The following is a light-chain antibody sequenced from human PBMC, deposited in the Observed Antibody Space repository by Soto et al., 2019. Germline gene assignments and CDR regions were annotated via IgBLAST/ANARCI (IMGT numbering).Light chain of an antibody. CDR3: AAWDDSLSNFV. CDR2: SNN. J-gene: IGLJ1*01. Sequence: QSALTQPSSASGTPGQRVTISCPGSSSNIGSNHVYWYQQVPGTAPTLLIYSNNQRPSGVPDRFYGSKSGTAASLAISELRSEDEADYYCAAWDDSLSNFVFGTGTKATVL. CDR1: SSNIGSNH. V-gene: IGLV1-47*02.